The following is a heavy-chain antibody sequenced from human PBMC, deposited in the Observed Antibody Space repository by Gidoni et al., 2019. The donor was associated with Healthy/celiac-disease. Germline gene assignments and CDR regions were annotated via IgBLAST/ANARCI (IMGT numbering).Heavy chain of an antibody. CDR1: GGTFSSYP. CDR3: AREGGYYDSSGYQVY. J-gene: IGHJ4*02. CDR2: IIPILGIA. D-gene: IGHD3-22*01. V-gene: IGHV1-69*04. Sequence: QVQLVQSGAEVKKPGSSVKVSCKASGGTFSSYPISWVRQAPGQGLEWMGRIIPILGIANYAQKFQGRVTITADKSTSTAYMELSSLRSEDTAVYYCAREGGYYDSSGYQVYWGQGTLVTVSS.